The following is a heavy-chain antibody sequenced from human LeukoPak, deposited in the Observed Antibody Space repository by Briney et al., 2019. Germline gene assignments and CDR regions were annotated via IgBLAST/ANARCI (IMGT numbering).Heavy chain of an antibody. V-gene: IGHV4-31*03. D-gene: IGHD3-16*01. CDR1: GASISSGGYY. CDR3: ARASRIIVTFGGVAYFDY. Sequence: SQTLSLTCSVSGASISSGGYYWSWIRQLPGKGLEWIGYIYYSGSTYYNPSLKSRVTISVDTSKNQFSLKLSSVTAADTAVYYCARASRIIVTFGGVAYFDYWGQGALATVSS. J-gene: IGHJ4*02. CDR2: IYYSGST.